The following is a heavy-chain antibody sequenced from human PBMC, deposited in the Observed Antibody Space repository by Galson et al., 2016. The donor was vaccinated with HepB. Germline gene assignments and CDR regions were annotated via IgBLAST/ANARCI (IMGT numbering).Heavy chain of an antibody. CDR1: GYKFASLW. V-gene: IGHV5-51*01. D-gene: IGHD5-24*01. Sequence: QSGAEVKEPGESLRISCETSGYKFASLWIAWVRQRAGEGLEWMGVIYPGYSDTKYSPRFQGQVIIYADKSINTTYLQWNSLTTSDTSIYYCARRGHNNGLDFWGPGTPVSVS. CDR2: IYPGYSDT. CDR3: ARRGHNNGLDF. J-gene: IGHJ4*02.